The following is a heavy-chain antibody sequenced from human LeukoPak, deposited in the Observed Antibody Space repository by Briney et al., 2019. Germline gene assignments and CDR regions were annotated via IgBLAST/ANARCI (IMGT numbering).Heavy chain of an antibody. J-gene: IGHJ4*02. CDR2: ISHSGST. CDR1: GGSFSGYY. D-gene: IGHD1-1*01. V-gene: IGHV4-34*01. CDR3: ARASTHSDY. Sequence: SETLSLTCAVYGGSFSGYYWSWIRQPPGKGLEWIGEISHSGSTNYNPSLKSRVTISVDTSKNQFSLKLSSVTAADTAVYYCARASTHSDYWGQGTLVTVSS.